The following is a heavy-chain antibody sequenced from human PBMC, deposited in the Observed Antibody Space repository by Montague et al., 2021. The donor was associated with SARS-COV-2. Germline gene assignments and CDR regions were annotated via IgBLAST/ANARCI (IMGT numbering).Heavy chain of an antibody. V-gene: IGHV3-33*05. CDR1: GFTFSSYG. CDR2: ISYDGSNK. J-gene: IGHJ6*02. Sequence: SLRLSCAASGFTFSSYGMHWVRQAPGKGLEWVAVISYDGSNKYYADSVKGRFTISRDNAKNSLYLQMNSLRAEDTAVYYCARERIVVVYYYYGMDVWGQGTTVTVSS. D-gene: IGHD2-2*01. CDR3: ARERIVVVYYYYGMDV.